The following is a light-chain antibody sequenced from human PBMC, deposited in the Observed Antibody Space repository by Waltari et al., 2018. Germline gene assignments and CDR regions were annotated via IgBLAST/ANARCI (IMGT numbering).Light chain of an antibody. V-gene: IGLV3-25*03. CDR1: ALPKLS. CDR2: KDT. CDR3: QSADTDFANHVL. J-gene: IGLJ2*01. Sequence: SYDLTQPPSVSVSPGQTARITCSGNALPKLSSTWYQQKPGQAPLLLIYKDTQRASGIPERFSGSTSGTTVTLTISGVQAEDAADYYCQSADTDFANHVLFGGGTQLTVL.